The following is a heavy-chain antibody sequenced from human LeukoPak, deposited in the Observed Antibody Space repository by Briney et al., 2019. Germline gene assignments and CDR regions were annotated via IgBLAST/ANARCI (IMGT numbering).Heavy chain of an antibody. CDR3: TTDSENGFDY. J-gene: IGHJ4*02. CDR2: IKSKIDGGTT. CDR1: GFTFSNAW. V-gene: IGHV3-15*01. D-gene: IGHD2-8*01. Sequence: PGGSLRLSCAASGFTFSNAWMSWVRQAPGKGLEWVGRIKSKIDGGTTDYAAPVKGRFTISRDDSKNTLYLQMNSLKTEDTAVYYCTTDSENGFDYWGQGTLVTVSS.